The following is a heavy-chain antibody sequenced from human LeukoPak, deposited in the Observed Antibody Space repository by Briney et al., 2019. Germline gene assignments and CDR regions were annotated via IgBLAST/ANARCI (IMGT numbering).Heavy chain of an antibody. CDR3: ARDRTTVTTFDY. Sequence: PGGSLRLSCAASRFTFSTYTMNWVRQAPGKGLEWVSSISSSYIYYADSVKGRFTISRDNAKNSLYLQMNTLRAEDTAVYYCARDRTTVTTFDYWGQGTLVTVSS. V-gene: IGHV3-21*01. CDR2: ISSSYI. D-gene: IGHD4-17*01. CDR1: RFTFSTYT. J-gene: IGHJ4*02.